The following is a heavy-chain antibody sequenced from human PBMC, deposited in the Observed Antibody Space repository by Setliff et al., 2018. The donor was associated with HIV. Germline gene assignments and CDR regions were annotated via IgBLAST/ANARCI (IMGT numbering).Heavy chain of an antibody. CDR1: GDFFSTDYY. V-gene: IGHV4-38-2*02. D-gene: IGHD6-13*01. CDR3: ARGLGISAAVLDY. J-gene: IGHJ4*02. Sequence: SETLSLTCTVSGDFFSTDYYWGWIRQSTGKGLEWIGEIYHSGSTNYNPSLKSRVTISVDKSKNQFSLKLSSVTAADTAVYCCARGLGISAAVLDYWGQGTLVTVSS. CDR2: IYHSGST.